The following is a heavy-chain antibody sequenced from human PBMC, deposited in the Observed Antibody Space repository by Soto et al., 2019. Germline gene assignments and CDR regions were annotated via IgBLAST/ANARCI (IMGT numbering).Heavy chain of an antibody. CDR1: GFTFSSYA. D-gene: IGHD2-15*01. CDR2: IQSGGPT. Sequence: GGSLRLSCAASGFTFSSYAMSWVRQAPGKGLEWVSAIQSGGPTYYADSVKGRFTISRDTSENTVHLQMDSLRAEDTAVCYCARDDVLCDGGRCYGVPLDVWGNGTTVTVS. V-gene: IGHV3-66*01. CDR3: ARDDVLCDGGRCYGVPLDV. J-gene: IGHJ6*03.